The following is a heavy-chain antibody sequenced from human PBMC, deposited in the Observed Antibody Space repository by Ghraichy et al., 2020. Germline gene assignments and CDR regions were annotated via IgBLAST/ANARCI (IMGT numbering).Heavy chain of an antibody. Sequence: SQTLSLTCTVSGGSISSGGYYWSWIRQHPGKGLEWIGYIYYSGSTYYNPSLKSRVTISVDTSKNQFSLKLSSVTAADTAVYYCARAGRQWLTNWFDPWGQGTLVTVSS. V-gene: IGHV4-31*02. CDR1: GGSISSGGYY. CDR2: IYYSGST. D-gene: IGHD6-19*01. CDR3: ARAGRQWLTNWFDP. J-gene: IGHJ5*02.